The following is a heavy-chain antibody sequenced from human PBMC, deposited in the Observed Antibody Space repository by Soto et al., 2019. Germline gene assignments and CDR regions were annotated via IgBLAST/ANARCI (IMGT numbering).Heavy chain of an antibody. D-gene: IGHD3-22*01. CDR1: GYSFTSYW. J-gene: IGHJ4*02. Sequence: GESLKISCKGSGYSFTSYWIGWVRQMPGKGLEWMGIIYPGDSDTSYSPSFQGRVTISAGMTISTDYLQWSSLKASDTAMYYCARIGWSTYYYDSSGYYFDYWGQGTLVTVSS. CDR3: ARIGWSTYYYDSSGYYFDY. V-gene: IGHV5-51*01. CDR2: IYPGDSDT.